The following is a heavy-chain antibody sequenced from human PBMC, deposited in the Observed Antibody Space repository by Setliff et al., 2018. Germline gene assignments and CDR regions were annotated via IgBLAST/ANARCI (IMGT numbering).Heavy chain of an antibody. V-gene: IGHV3-64*01. Sequence: GGSLRLSCAASGFTFSSYEMNWVRQAPGKGLEYVSAISSNGGSTYYANSVKGRFTISRDNSKNTLYLQMGSLRAEDMAVYYCARDPGWRTLFYYYYYMDVWGKGTTVTVSS. CDR1: GFTFSSYE. D-gene: IGHD3-3*01. J-gene: IGHJ6*03. CDR2: ISSNGGST. CDR3: ARDPGWRTLFYYYYYMDV.